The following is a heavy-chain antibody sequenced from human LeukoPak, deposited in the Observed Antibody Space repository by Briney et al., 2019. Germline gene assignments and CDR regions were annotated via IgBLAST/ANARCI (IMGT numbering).Heavy chain of an antibody. CDR3: ARDQGFGPTNYYYYGMDV. CDR2: IVPIFGIA. J-gene: IGHJ6*02. D-gene: IGHD3-10*01. V-gene: IGHV1-69*04. CDR1: GGTFSSYA. Sequence: SVKVSCKASGGTFSSYAISWVRQAPGQGLEWMGRIVPIFGIANYAQKFLGRVTITADKSTSTAYMELSSLRSEDTAVYYCARDQGFGPTNYYYYGMDVWGQGTTVTVSS.